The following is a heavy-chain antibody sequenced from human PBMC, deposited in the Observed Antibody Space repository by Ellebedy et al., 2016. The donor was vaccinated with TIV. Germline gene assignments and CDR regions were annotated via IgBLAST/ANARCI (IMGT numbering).Heavy chain of an antibody. Sequence: SETLSLTCVVYGGSFSGYYWSWIRHPPGKGLEWIGQIIHSGSTNYNPSLKSRVTISVDTSKNQFSLKLSSVTAADTAVYYCARMITFGGVIVAGWFDPWGQGTLVTVSS. CDR3: ARMITFGGVIVAGWFDP. CDR2: IIHSGST. V-gene: IGHV4-34*12. CDR1: GGSFSGYY. D-gene: IGHD3-16*02. J-gene: IGHJ5*02.